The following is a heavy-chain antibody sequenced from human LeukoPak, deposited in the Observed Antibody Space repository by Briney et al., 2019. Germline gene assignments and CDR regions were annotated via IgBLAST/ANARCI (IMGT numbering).Heavy chain of an antibody. Sequence: ASVKVSCKSSGYTFTGYYMHWVRQAPGQGLEWMGWINPNSGGTNYAQKFQGRVTMTRDTSISTAYMELSRLRSDDTAVYYCARFIVVVPAANESNWFDPWGQGTLVTVSS. V-gene: IGHV1-2*02. CDR2: INPNSGGT. D-gene: IGHD2-2*01. CDR1: GYTFTGYY. J-gene: IGHJ5*02. CDR3: ARFIVVVPAANESNWFDP.